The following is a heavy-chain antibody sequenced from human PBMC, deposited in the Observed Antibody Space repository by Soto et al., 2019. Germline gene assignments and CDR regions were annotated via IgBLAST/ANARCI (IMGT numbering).Heavy chain of an antibody. CDR2: IYDSGSS. Sequence: SETLSLTCTVSGASISSGDYFWSWIRQSPGKGLQWIGYIYDSGSSYYNPSLKSRVTMSVDTSKDQFSLKLSSVTAADTAVYYCAREKGYISGPKNFDYWGQGTLVTVSS. CDR3: AREKGYISGPKNFDY. V-gene: IGHV4-30-4*01. D-gene: IGHD5-12*01. CDR1: GASISSGDYF. J-gene: IGHJ4*02.